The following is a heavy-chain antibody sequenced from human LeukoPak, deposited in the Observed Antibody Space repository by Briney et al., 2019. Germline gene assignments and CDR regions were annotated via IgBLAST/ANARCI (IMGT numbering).Heavy chain of an antibody. Sequence: PGRSLRLSCAASGLTFSTFGIHWVRQAPGKGLEWVAAISPDGNNEYYTDSVKGRFTISRDNSKNMIYLQMNNLRGEDSAVYYCAKVNNYDDYWGQGTLVTVSS. CDR1: GLTFSTFG. CDR3: AKVNNYDDY. J-gene: IGHJ4*02. D-gene: IGHD1/OR15-1a*01. V-gene: IGHV3-30*18. CDR2: ISPDGNNE.